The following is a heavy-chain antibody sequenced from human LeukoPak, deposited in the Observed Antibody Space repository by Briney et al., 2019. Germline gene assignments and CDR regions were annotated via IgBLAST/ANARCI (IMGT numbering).Heavy chain of an antibody. D-gene: IGHD2-2*01. CDR2: ISSSSSTI. J-gene: IGHJ6*03. CDR3: ASLTPIVVVAAAHYYYMDV. Sequence: WWSLRLSCAASGFTFSSYSMDWVRQAPGQGLEWVSHISSSSSTIYYADSVKGRFTISRDNAKNSLYLQMNSLRAEDTAVYYCASLTPIVVVAAAHYYYMDVWGKGTTVTVSS. CDR1: GFTFSSYS. V-gene: IGHV3-48*01.